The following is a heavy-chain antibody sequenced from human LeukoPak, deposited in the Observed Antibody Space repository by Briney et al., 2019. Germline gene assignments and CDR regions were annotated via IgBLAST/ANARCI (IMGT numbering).Heavy chain of an antibody. CDR3: ACGESGWSSDY. CDR2: ISYDGSNK. J-gene: IGHJ4*02. V-gene: IGHV3-30*03. CDR1: GFTFSSYG. D-gene: IGHD6-19*01. Sequence: GRSLRLSCAASGFTFSSYGMHWVRQAPGKGLEGVAVISYDGSNKYYADSVKGRFTISRDNSKNTLYLQMNSLRAEDTAVYYCACGESGWSSDYWGQGTLVTVSS.